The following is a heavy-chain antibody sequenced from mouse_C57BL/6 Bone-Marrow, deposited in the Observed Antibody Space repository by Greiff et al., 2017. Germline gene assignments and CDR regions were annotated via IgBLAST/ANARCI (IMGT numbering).Heavy chain of an antibody. D-gene: IGHD1-1*01. CDR2: INPNNGGP. V-gene: IGHV1-26*01. J-gene: IGHJ1*03. CDR1: GYTFTDYY. CDR3: ARSCGHYDVSSYGWYFDV. Sequence: EVQLQQSGPELVKPGASVKISCKASGYTFTDYYMHWVKQSHGKSLEWIGDINPNNGGPSYNQKFKGTATLTVDKSSRTACMELRSLTSEDAAVYYWARSCGHYDVSSYGWYFDVWGTGTTVTVSS.